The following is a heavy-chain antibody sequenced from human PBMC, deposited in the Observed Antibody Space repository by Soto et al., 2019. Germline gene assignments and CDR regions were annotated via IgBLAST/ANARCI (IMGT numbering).Heavy chain of an antibody. J-gene: IGHJ6*01. V-gene: IGHV4-59*01. CDR3: ARNGGYSYGPGHYYYGMDV. D-gene: IGHD5-18*01. CDR2: IYYSGST. Sequence: QVQLQESGPGLVKPSETLSLTCTVSGGSISSYYWSWIRQPPGKGLEWIGYIYYSGSTNYNPSLKSRVTISVDTSKNQFSLKLSSVTAADTAVYYCARNGGYSYGPGHYYYGMDVW. CDR1: GGSISSYY.